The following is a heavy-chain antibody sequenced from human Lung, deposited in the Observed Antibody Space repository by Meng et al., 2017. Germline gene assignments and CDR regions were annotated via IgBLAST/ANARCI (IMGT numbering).Heavy chain of an antibody. D-gene: IGHD6-13*01. J-gene: IGHJ4*02. V-gene: IGHV1-2*06. CDR3: ARDEDISAAGKLFGDY. Sequence: VQLVASGAEGKKPGASVKVSCKASGYTFPDYWLHWVRRAPGQGLEWMGRINPKSGDTHYAQRFQGRVTMTGDTSISTAYMELSGLRSDDTAMYYCARDEDISAAGKLFGDYWGQGTLVTVFS. CDR1: GYTFPDYW. CDR2: INPKSGDT.